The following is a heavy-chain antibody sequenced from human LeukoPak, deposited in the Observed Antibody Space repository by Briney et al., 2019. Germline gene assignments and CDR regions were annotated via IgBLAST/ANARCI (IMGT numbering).Heavy chain of an antibody. D-gene: IGHD1-14*01. CDR3: ATLTGAAGSYFGRRDY. V-gene: IGHV1-24*01. CDR1: GFTFSSYA. CDR2: FDPEDGET. J-gene: IGHJ4*02. Sequence: GGSLRLSCAASGFTFSSYAMHWVRQAPGKGLEWMGGFDPEDGETIYAQKFQGRATMTEDTSTDTAYMELSSLRSEDTAVYYCATLTGAAGSYFGRRDYWGQGTLVTVSS.